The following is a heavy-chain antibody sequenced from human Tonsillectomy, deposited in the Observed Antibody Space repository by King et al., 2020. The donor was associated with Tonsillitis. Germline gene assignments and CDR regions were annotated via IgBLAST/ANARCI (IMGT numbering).Heavy chain of an antibody. J-gene: IGHJ5*02. CDR1: GYTFTSYG. Sequence: VQLVESGAEVKKPGASVKVSCKASGYTFTSYGISWVRQAPGQGLEWMGWISAYNGNTNYAQKLQGRVTMTTDTSTSTAYMEMRSLRSDDTAVYYCARADSRRWYLVVGFDPWGQGTLVTVSS. D-gene: IGHD6-13*01. CDR2: ISAYNGNT. V-gene: IGHV1-18*01. CDR3: ARADSRRWYLVVGFDP.